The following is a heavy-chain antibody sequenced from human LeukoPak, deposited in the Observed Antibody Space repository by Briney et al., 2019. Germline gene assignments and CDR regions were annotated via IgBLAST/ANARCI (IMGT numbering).Heavy chain of an antibody. D-gene: IGHD5-24*01. CDR2: FRSKTYGGTT. CDR3: TRGPIQLWLYHGMDV. J-gene: IGHJ6*01. V-gene: IGHV3-49*04. Sequence: GGSLRLSCTVSGFTFGDHAMSGVRRAPGRGREGVSFFRSKTYGGTTHYAASVKGRFIISRDDSRSIAYLKMNSLNPEHTAVYYCTRGPIQLWLYHGMDVWGQGTTVTVSS. CDR1: GFTFGDHA.